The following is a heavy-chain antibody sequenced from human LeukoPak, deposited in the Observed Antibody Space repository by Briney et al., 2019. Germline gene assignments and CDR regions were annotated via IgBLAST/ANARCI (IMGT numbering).Heavy chain of an antibody. CDR2: ISPNSGGT. CDR1: GYTFTDYY. J-gene: IGHJ4*02. Sequence: VASMKVSCKTSGYTFTDYYIYWVRQAPGRGLEWMGWISPNSGGTNYAQKFQGRVTMTRDTSISTAYMELNRLRSDDTAVYYCAREGNNNWSDYWGQGTLVTVSS. V-gene: IGHV1-2*02. D-gene: IGHD1-1*01. CDR3: AREGNNNWSDY.